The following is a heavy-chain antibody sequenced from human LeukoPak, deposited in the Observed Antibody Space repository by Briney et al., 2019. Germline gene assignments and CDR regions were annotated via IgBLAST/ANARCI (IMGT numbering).Heavy chain of an antibody. J-gene: IGHJ4*02. V-gene: IGHV4-39*01. CDR2: INYSGST. D-gene: IGHD3/OR15-3a*01. CDR3: ARGLDV. Sequence: PSETLSLSCTVFGDSIIDSTYYWGWIRQPPGKGLDWIGVINYSGSTYYNPSLRSRVTISVDTSKNQFSLKLNSVTASDTAVYYCARGLDVWGQGTLVTVSS. CDR1: GDSIIDSTYY.